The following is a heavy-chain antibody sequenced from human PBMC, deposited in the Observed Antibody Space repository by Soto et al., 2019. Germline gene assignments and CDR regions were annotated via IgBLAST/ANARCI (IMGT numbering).Heavy chain of an antibody. CDR2: INHSGST. J-gene: IGHJ3*02. V-gene: IGHV4-34*01. Sequence: SETLSLTCAVYGGSFSGYYWSWIRQPPGKGLEWIGEINHSGSTNHNPSLKSRVTISVDTSKNQFSLKLSSVTAADTAVYYCARGHNYYDSSGYYYGAFDIWGQGTMVTVSS. CDR1: GGSFSGYY. D-gene: IGHD3-22*01. CDR3: ARGHNYYDSSGYYYGAFDI.